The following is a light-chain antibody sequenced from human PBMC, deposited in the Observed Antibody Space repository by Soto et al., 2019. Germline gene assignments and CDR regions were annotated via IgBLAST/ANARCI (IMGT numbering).Light chain of an antibody. CDR3: QSYDSSLINSV. CDR2: GNT. CDR1: ISNIGAGYD. V-gene: IGLV1-40*01. J-gene: IGLJ3*02. Sequence: QSALTQPPSVSGAPGQRVTISCIGSISNIGAGYDVHWYQQVPGTAPKLLIHGNTNRPSGVPDRFSGSKSGTSASLAITGLQAEDEADYYCQSYDSSLINSVFGGGTQLTVL.